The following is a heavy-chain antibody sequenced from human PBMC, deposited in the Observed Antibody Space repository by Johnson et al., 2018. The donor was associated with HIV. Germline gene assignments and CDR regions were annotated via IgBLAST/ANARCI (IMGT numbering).Heavy chain of an antibody. D-gene: IGHD6-13*01. CDR1: GFTFSSYA. CDR2: IWYDGSNK. V-gene: IGHV3-33*06. CDR3: AKGLGRAAAGTRNAFDI. J-gene: IGHJ3*02. Sequence: QEQLVESGGGVVQPGRSLRLSCAASGFTFSSYAMHWVRQAPGKGLEWVAVIWYDGSNKYYADSVKVRFTISRDNSKNTLYLQMNSLRAEDTAVYYCAKGLGRAAAGTRNAFDIWGQGTMVTVSS.